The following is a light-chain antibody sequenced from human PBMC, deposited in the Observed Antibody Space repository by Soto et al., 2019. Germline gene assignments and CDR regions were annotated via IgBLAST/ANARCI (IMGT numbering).Light chain of an antibody. V-gene: IGLV1-47*01. J-gene: IGLJ2*01. Sequence: QSVLTKPPSASGTPGQRVTISCSGSSSNIGRNYVYWYQQLPGTAPKLLIYRNNQRPSGVPDRFSGSKSGTSASLAISGLRSEDEADYYCAAWDDSLSGQVFGGGTKVTVL. CDR1: SSNIGRNY. CDR2: RNN. CDR3: AAWDDSLSGQV.